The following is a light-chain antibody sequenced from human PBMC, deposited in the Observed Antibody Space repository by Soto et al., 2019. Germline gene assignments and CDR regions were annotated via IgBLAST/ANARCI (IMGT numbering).Light chain of an antibody. V-gene: IGLV2-14*01. CDR2: EVS. CDR1: SIDVGGYNY. J-gene: IGLJ1*01. Sequence: QSALTQPASVSGSPGQSITISCTGTSIDVGGYNYVSWYQQHPGEAPKLVIYEVSDRPSGVSNRFSGSKSGNTASLTISGLQADDEADYYCCSKTSSITYVFGSGTKITVL. CDR3: CSKTSSITYV.